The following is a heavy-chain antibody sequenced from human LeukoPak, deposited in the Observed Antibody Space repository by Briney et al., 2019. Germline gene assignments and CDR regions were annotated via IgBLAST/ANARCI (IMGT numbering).Heavy chain of an antibody. CDR1: GGSISSGSYY. V-gene: IGHV4-61*02. Sequence: SETLSLTCTVSGGSISSGSYYWSCIRQPAGKGLEWIERIYISGSTNYNPSLKSRVTISVDTSKNQFSLKLSSVTAADTAVYYCARAQVMGIAVAAVDYWGQGTLVTVSS. CDR3: ARAQVMGIAVAAVDY. CDR2: IYISGST. J-gene: IGHJ4*02. D-gene: IGHD6-19*01.